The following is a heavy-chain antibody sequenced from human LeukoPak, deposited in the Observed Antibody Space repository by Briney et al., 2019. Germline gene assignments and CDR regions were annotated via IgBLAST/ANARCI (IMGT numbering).Heavy chain of an antibody. CDR3: ARHETSSDFDY. D-gene: IGHD6-6*01. CDR1: GDSVSSNSAA. Sequence: SQTLSLTCAISGDSVSSNSAAWSWVRQSPSRGLEWLGRTYCRSKLFNDYAVSVKSRITINPDTSKNHFSLQLNSVTPEDTAVYYCARHETSSDFDYWGQGTLVTVSS. CDR2: TYCRSKLFN. V-gene: IGHV6-1*01. J-gene: IGHJ4*02.